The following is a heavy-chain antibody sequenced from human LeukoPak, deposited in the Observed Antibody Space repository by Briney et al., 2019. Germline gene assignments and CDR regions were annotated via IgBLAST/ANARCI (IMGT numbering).Heavy chain of an antibody. CDR1: GGSISSYY. CDR2: IYYSGST. Sequence: SETLSLTCTVSGGSISSYYWSWIRQPPGKGLEWIGYIYYSGSTNYNPSLKSRVTISVDTSKNQFSLKLSSVTAADTAVYYCARGDPYYYDNGPPDYWGQGTLVTVSS. J-gene: IGHJ4*02. D-gene: IGHD3-22*01. CDR3: ARGDPYYYDNGPPDY. V-gene: IGHV4-59*01.